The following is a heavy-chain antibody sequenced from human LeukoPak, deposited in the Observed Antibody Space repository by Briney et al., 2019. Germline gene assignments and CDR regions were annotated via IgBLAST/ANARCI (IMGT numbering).Heavy chain of an antibody. CDR3: ARGLVRDYVWGSYRRGLEY. J-gene: IGHJ4*02. D-gene: IGHD3-16*02. V-gene: IGHV1-2*02. Sequence: ASVKVSCKAPGYTFTGYYMHWVRQAPGQGLEWMGWINPNSGGTNYAQKFQGRVTMTRDTSISTAYMELSRLRSEDTAVYYCARGLVRDYVWGSYRRGLEYWGQGTLVTVSS. CDR2: INPNSGGT. CDR1: GYTFTGYY.